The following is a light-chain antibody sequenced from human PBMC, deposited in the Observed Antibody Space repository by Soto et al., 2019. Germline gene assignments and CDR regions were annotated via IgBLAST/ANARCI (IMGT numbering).Light chain of an antibody. J-gene: IGKJ5*01. Sequence: EVVLTQSPVTLSVSPGERATLSCRASQSFRGLLAWYQQKPGQAPRLLIYAAYNRATGIPPRFSGSGSGTDFTLTISSLEPEDSAVYYCQQRHMWPITFGQGTRLEIK. CDR3: QQRHMWPIT. V-gene: IGKV3-11*01. CDR2: AAY. CDR1: QSFRGL.